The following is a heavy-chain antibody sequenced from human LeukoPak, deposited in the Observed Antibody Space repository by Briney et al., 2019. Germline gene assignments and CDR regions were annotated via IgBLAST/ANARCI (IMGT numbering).Heavy chain of an antibody. CDR3: AKGSGSGWYGWFDH. CDR1: RFTSSAYA. Sequence: GGSLRLSCAASRFTSSAYAMYWVRQAPGKGLEWVSCIEASDVNTYYADSVKGRFTISRDNSKNTLYLQMSSLRAEDTAVYYCAKGSGSGWYGWFDHWGQGTLVTVSS. V-gene: IGHV3-23*01. J-gene: IGHJ5*02. D-gene: IGHD6-19*01. CDR2: IEASDVNT.